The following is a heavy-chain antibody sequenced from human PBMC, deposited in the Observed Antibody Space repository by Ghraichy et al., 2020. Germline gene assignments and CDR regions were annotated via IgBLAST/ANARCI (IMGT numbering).Heavy chain of an antibody. CDR3: ARASSPPLVATHYMDV. D-gene: IGHD5-12*01. CDR2: TYYRSKWYN. V-gene: IGHV6-1*01. Sequence: SQTLSLTCAISGDSVSSNSAAWNWIRQSPSRGLEWLGRTYYRSKWYNDYAVSVKSRITINPDTSKNQFSLQLNSVTPEDTAVYYCARASSPPLVATHYMDVWGKGTTVTVSS. J-gene: IGHJ6*03. CDR1: GDSVSSNSAA.